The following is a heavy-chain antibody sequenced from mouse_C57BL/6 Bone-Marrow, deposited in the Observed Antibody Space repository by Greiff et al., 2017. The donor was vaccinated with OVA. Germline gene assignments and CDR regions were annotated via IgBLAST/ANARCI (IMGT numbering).Heavy chain of an antibody. V-gene: IGHV1-55*01. D-gene: IGHD2-3*01. CDR1: GYTFTSYW. Sequence: QVQLQQPGAELVKPGASVKMSCKASGYTFTSYWITWVKQRPGQGLEWIGDIFPGSGSTNYNEKFKSKATLTVDTSSSTAYMQLSSLTSEDSAVYYCARLGYYTGYYAMDYWGQGTSVTVSS. J-gene: IGHJ4*01. CDR3: ARLGYYTGYYAMDY. CDR2: IFPGSGST.